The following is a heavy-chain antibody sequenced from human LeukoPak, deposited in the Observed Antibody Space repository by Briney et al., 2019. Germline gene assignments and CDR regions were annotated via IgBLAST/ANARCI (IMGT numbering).Heavy chain of an antibody. CDR3: ARADILTGYYIWFDP. V-gene: IGHV1-2*02. Sequence: ASVKVSCKASGYTFTGYYMHWVRQAPGQGLEWMGWINPNSGSTNYAQKFQGRVTMNRDTSISTAYMELSRLRSDDTAVYYCARADILTGYYIWFDPWGQGTLVTVSS. CDR2: INPNSGST. D-gene: IGHD3-9*01. J-gene: IGHJ5*02. CDR1: GYTFTGYY.